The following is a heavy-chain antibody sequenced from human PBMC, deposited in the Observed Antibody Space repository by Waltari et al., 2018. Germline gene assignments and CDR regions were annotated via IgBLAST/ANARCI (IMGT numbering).Heavy chain of an antibody. CDR1: GYSISSGYY. J-gene: IGHJ6*02. CDR2: IYHSGST. Sequence: QLQLQESGPGLVKPSETLSLTCAVSGYSISSGYYWGWIRQPPGKGLEWIGSIYHSGSTYYNPSLKSRVTISVDTSKNQFSLKLSSVTAADTAVYYCARHGRPSYYYYGMDVWGQGTTVTVSS. CDR3: ARHGRPSYYYYGMDV. V-gene: IGHV4-38-2*01.